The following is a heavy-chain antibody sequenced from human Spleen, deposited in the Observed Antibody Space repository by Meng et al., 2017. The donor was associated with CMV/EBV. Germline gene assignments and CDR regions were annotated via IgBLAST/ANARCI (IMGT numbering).Heavy chain of an antibody. V-gene: IGHV3-74*01. CDR2: INSDGSST. Sequence: GESLKISCAASRFTFGTYWMHWVRQAPGKGLVWVSRINSDGSSTSYADSVKGRFTISRDNAKNTLYLQMNSLRAEDTAVYYCARDHYGSGSYYSHYYYYGMDVWGQGTTVTVSS. D-gene: IGHD3-10*01. CDR3: ARDHYGSGSYYSHYYYYGMDV. CDR1: RFTFGTYW. J-gene: IGHJ6*02.